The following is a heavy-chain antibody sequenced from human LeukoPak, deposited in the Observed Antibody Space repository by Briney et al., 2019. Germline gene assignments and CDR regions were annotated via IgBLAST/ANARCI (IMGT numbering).Heavy chain of an antibody. D-gene: IGHD2-2*01. CDR1: GGSISSGSYY. CDR2: IYTSGST. Sequence: SQTLSLTCTVSGGSISSGSYYWSWIRQPAGKGLEWIGRIYTSGSTNYNPSLKSRVTISVDTSKNQFSLKLSSVTAADTAVYYCARLPPNRYCSSTSCSIFDYWGQGTLVTVSS. CDR3: ARLPPNRYCSSTSCSIFDY. J-gene: IGHJ4*02. V-gene: IGHV4-61*02.